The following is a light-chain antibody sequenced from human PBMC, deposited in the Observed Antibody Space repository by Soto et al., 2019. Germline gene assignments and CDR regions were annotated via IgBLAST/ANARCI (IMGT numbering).Light chain of an antibody. CDR3: CSYGGSDTWV. CDR1: SGDVGGYNF. CDR2: DVS. J-gene: IGLJ3*02. V-gene: IGLV2-11*01. Sequence: QSALTQPRSVSGSPGQSVTISCTGASGDVGGYNFVSWYQQHPGKAPTLMIFDVSQRPSGVPDRFSGSKSGNTASLTISGLKAEDEADYYCCSYGGSDTWVFGGGTKLTVL.